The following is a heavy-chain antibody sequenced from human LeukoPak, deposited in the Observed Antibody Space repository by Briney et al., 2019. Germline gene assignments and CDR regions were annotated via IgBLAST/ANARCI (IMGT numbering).Heavy chain of an antibody. CDR2: ISAYNGNT. CDR1: GYTFTSYG. J-gene: IGHJ5*02. Sequence: ASVKVSCKASGYTFTSYGISWVRQAPGQGLEWMGWISAYNGNTNYAQKLQGRVTITRDTSASTAYMELSSLTSEDTAVYYCARDSRTISNWFDTWGQGTPVTVSS. D-gene: IGHD1-1*01. V-gene: IGHV1-18*01. CDR3: ARDSRTISNWFDT.